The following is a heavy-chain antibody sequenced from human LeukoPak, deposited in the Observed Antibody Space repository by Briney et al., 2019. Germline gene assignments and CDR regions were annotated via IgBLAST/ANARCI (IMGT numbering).Heavy chain of an antibody. D-gene: IGHD6-19*01. CDR2: MYYSGST. J-gene: IGHJ4*02. V-gene: IGHV4-61*01. Sequence: SETLSLTCTVSGGSVSSGNNYWNWIRQPPGKGLEWIGYMYYSGSTNYNPSLKSRVTISVDTSKNQFSLKLSSVTAADTAVYYCASPHPYRSGWTFDYWGQGTLVTVSS. CDR1: GGSVSSGNNY. CDR3: ASPHPYRSGWTFDY.